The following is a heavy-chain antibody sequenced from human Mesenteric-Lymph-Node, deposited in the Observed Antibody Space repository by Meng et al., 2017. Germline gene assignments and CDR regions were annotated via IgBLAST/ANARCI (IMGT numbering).Heavy chain of an antibody. CDR3: ARNLVRGDGDYA. CDR1: GGIFTTFS. CDR2: IVPAFGAA. Sequence: QGRLGEFGAAGKKPGSSRKASCKASGGIFTTFSISWVRQAPGHARGLMGGIVPAFGAAKYAQKFQGRVTITADKSTSTAYMELSSLGSEDAAVYYCARNLVRGDGDYAWGQGTLVTVSS. D-gene: IGHD4-17*01. V-gene: IGHV1-69*06. J-gene: IGHJ4*02.